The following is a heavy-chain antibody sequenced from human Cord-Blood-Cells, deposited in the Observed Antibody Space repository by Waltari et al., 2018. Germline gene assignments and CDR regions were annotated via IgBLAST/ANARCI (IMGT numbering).Heavy chain of an antibody. V-gene: IGHV1-8*01. Sequence: QVQLVQSGAEVKKPGASVKVSCKASGYTFTSYDIDWVRQATGQGLEWMGWMNPNSGNTGYAQKCQGRVTMTRNTSISTAYMELSSLRSEDTAVYYCARGDSSSWYYYYGMDVWGQGTTVTVSS. D-gene: IGHD6-13*01. CDR3: ARGDSSSWYYYYGMDV. CDR1: GYTFTSYD. CDR2: MNPNSGNT. J-gene: IGHJ6*02.